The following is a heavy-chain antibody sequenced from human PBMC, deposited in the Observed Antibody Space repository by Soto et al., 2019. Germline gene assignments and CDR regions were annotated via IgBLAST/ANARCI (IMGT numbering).Heavy chain of an antibody. CDR1: GYTFTSYY. D-gene: IGHD3-16*01. Sequence: QVQLVQSGAEVKKPGASVKVSCKASGYTFTSYYMHWVRQAPGQGLEWMGIINPSGGSTSYAQKFQGRVTMTRDTSTSTVYMELSSLRSEDTAVYYCTRDQYDYVWGSYHRYSDYFDYWGQGTLVTVSS. CDR3: TRDQYDYVWGSYHRYSDYFDY. V-gene: IGHV1-46*03. J-gene: IGHJ4*02. CDR2: INPSGGST.